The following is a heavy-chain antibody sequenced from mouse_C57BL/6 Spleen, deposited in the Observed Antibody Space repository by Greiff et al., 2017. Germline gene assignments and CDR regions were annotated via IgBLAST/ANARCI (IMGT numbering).Heavy chain of an antibody. V-gene: IGHV1-61*01. D-gene: IGHD2-4*01. CDR2: IYPSDSET. Sequence: QVQLQQSGPELVKPGSSVKLSCKASGYTFTSYWMDWVKQRPGQGLEWIGNIYPSDSETHYNQKFKDKATLTVDKSSSTAYMQLSSLTSEDSAVYYCARGGYDYDGAYWGQGTLVTVSA. J-gene: IGHJ3*01. CDR3: ARGGYDYDGAY. CDR1: GYTFTSYW.